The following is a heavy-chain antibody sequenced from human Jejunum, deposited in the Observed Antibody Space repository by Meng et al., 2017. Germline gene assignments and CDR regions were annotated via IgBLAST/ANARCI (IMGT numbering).Heavy chain of an antibody. CDR2: IRDTGGST. V-gene: IGHV3-23*01. Sequence: GEALKISCAASVSTFSTSAMSGVRQAPGKGLGWVSSIRDTGGSTYYSGSVTGRFTISRDNSKNTVYLQMNLLSAEDSAIYYCANSRSGWYVPLDFWGQGTLVTVSS. CDR3: ANSRSGWYVPLDF. J-gene: IGHJ4*02. CDR1: VSTFSTSA. D-gene: IGHD6-19*01.